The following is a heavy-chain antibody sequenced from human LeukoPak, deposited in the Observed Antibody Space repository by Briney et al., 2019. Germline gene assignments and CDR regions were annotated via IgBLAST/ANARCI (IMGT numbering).Heavy chain of an antibody. CDR1: GFTVSSSY. J-gene: IGHJ3*02. Sequence: QAGGSLRLSCAASGFTVSSSYMSWVRQAPGKGLEWVSVIYSVGSTYYADSVKGRFTISSDKSKNTLYFQMNNLRAEDTAVYYCARDRQITMVRGVYTDAFDIWGQGTMVTVSS. CDR2: IYSVGST. CDR3: ARDRQITMVRGVYTDAFDI. V-gene: IGHV3-66*01. D-gene: IGHD3-10*01.